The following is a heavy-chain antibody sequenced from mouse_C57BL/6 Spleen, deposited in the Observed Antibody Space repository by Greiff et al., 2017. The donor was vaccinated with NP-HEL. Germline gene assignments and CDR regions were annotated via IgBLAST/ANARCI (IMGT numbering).Heavy chain of an antibody. Sequence: VQLQQPGAELVKPGASVKMSCKASGYTFTSYWITWVKQRPGQGLEWIGDIYPGSGSTNYNEKFKSKATLTVDTSSSTAYMQPSSLTSEDSAVYYCAKIYDYDGYYYAMDYWGQGTSVTVSS. V-gene: IGHV1-55*01. D-gene: IGHD2-4*01. CDR1: GYTFTSYW. J-gene: IGHJ4*01. CDR2: IYPGSGST. CDR3: AKIYDYDGYYYAMDY.